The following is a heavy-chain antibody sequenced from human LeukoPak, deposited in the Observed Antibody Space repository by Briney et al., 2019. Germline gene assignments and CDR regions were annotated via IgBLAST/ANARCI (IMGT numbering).Heavy chain of an antibody. CDR2: ISGSGTST. V-gene: IGHV3-23*01. Sequence: GALRLSCAASGFTFSSYAMSWVRQAPGKGLEWVSAISGSGTSTYFADSVRGRFTISRDNSKNTLYLQMNSLRAEDTAVYYCAREASDAFDIWGQGTMVTVSS. CDR3: AREASDAFDI. J-gene: IGHJ3*02. CDR1: GFTFSSYA.